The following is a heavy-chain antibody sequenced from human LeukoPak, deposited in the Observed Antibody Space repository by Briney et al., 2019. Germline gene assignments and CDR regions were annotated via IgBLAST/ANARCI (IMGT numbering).Heavy chain of an antibody. V-gene: IGHV4-4*02. CDR1: GGSVTTTNW. CDR3: ARGKELLRWPKSVDY. Sequence: PSETLSLTCGVSGGSVTTTNWWTWVRQPPGKGLEWIGEVHLAGRTNYNPCLDSRLPMSVDLSENHISLKLTSVTAADTAVYYCARGKELLRWPKSVDYWGQGTLVTVSS. CDR2: VHLAGRT. D-gene: IGHD4-23*01. J-gene: IGHJ4*02.